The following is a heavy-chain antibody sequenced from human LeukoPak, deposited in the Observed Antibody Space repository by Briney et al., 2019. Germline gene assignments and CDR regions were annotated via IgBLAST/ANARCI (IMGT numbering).Heavy chain of an antibody. CDR2: ISYDGSNK. J-gene: IGHJ4*02. CDR1: GFTFSSYG. D-gene: IGHD3-22*01. Sequence: GGSLRLSCAASGFTFSSYGMHWVRQAPGKGLEWVAVISYDGSNKYYADSVKGRFTISRDNSKNTLYLQMNSLRAEDTAVYYCAKENYYDSSGYPPGLDYWGQGTLVTVSS. V-gene: IGHV3-30*18. CDR3: AKENYYDSSGYPPGLDY.